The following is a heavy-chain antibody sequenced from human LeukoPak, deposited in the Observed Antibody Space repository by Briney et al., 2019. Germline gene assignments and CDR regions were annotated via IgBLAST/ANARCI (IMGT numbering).Heavy chain of an antibody. CDR3: ARASGSAYKYGPSYYYYYYYMDV. V-gene: IGHV4-61*02. D-gene: IGHD5-18*01. Sequence: SETLSLTCTVSGGSISSGSYYWSWIRQPAGKGLKWIGRIYTSGSTNYNPSLKSRVTISVDTSKNQFSLKLSSVTAADTAVYYCARASGSAYKYGPSYYYYYYYMDVWGKGTTVTVSS. CDR1: GGSISSGSYY. CDR2: IYTSGST. J-gene: IGHJ6*03.